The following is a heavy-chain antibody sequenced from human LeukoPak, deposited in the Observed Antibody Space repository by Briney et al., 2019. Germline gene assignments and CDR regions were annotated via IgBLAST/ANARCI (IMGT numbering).Heavy chain of an antibody. CDR1: GGSISSSSYY. Sequence: SETLSLTCTVSGGSISSSSYYWSWIRQPPGKGLEWIGEINHSESTNYNPSLKSRVTISVDTSKNRFSLKLSSVTAADTAVYYCARGPTPRVLLWFGAEGGGIDYWGQGTLVTVSS. V-gene: IGHV4-39*07. D-gene: IGHD3-10*01. CDR2: INHSEST. J-gene: IGHJ4*02. CDR3: ARGPTPRVLLWFGAEGGGIDY.